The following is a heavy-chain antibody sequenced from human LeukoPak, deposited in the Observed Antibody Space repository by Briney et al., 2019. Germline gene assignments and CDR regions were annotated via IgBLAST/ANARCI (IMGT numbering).Heavy chain of an antibody. CDR3: ARDGSTSCRWFDP. D-gene: IGHD2-2*01. CDR1: GYTFTSYG. CDR2: ISAYNGNT. V-gene: IGHV1-18*01. J-gene: IGHJ5*02. Sequence: GASVKVSCKASGYTFTSYGISWVRQAPGQGLEWMGWISAYNGNTNYAQKLQGRVTMTTDTSPSTAYMELRRLGSDDTAVYYCARDGSTSCRWFDPRGQGTLVTVSS.